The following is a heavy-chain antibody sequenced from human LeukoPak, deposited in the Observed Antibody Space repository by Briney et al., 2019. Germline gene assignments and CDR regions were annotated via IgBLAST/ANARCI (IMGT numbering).Heavy chain of an antibody. CDR3: ARRREMADFDY. CDR1: GGSFSGYY. Sequence: SETLSLTCAVYGGSFSGYYWSWIRQPPGKGLEWIGEINHSRSTNYNPSLKSRVTISVDTSKNQFSLKLSSVTAADTAVYYCARRREMADFDYWGQGTLVTVSS. CDR2: INHSRST. D-gene: IGHD5-24*01. J-gene: IGHJ4*02. V-gene: IGHV4-34*01.